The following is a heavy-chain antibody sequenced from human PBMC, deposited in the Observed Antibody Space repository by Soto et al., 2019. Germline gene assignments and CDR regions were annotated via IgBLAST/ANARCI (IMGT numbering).Heavy chain of an antibody. Sequence: GGSLRLSCASSGFTFSSYSMNWVRQAPGKGLEWVSYISSSSSTIYYADSVKGRFTISRDNAKNSLQMNSLRAEDTAVYYCARDLGSSWYPEYFQHWGQGTLVTVSS. J-gene: IGHJ1*01. CDR2: ISSSSSTI. CDR1: GFTFSSYS. V-gene: IGHV3-48*01. CDR3: ARDLGSSWYPEYFQH. D-gene: IGHD6-13*01.